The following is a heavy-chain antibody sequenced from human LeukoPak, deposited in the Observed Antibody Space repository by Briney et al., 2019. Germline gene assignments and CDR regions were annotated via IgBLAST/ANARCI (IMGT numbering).Heavy chain of an antibody. D-gene: IGHD6-13*01. CDR2: MSSSSYK. Sequence: GGSLRLSCAASGFTFSSYTMDWVRQAPGKGLEWVSSMSSSSYKFYAQSLKGRFTISRDNAKNSLYLQMNSLGVEYTAVYYCARESSSHTDLEYWGQGTLVTVSS. V-gene: IGHV3-21*01. CDR1: GFTFSSYT. J-gene: IGHJ4*02. CDR3: ARESSSHTDLEY.